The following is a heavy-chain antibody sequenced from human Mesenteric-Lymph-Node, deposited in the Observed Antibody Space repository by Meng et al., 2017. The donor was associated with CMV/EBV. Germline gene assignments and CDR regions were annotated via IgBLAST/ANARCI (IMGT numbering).Heavy chain of an antibody. V-gene: IGHV3-23*01. D-gene: IGHD3-10*01. CDR2: ITGSGDRT. CDR3: AKDTKSVWFGELGD. CDR1: GFTFSNYA. J-gene: IGHJ4*02. Sequence: GGSLRLSCTASGFTFSNYAMNWVRQAPGKGLEWVSAITGSGDRTYLADSVKGRFTISRDNSKNTLYLQMNSLRAEDTAVYYCAKDTKSVWFGELGDWGQGTLVTVSS.